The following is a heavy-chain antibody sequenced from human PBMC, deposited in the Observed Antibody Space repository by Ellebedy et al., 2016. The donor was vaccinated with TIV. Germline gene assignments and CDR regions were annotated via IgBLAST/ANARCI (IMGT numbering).Heavy chain of an antibody. V-gene: IGHV3-7*01. Sequence: GESLKISCTASGFTFGDYAMTWVRQAPGQGLEWVANIKGDGSEKYYVESVKGRFTISRDNAKNSLYLQMNSLRAEDTAVYYCARDNWAMGSSGWYLTGGGYYYYYMDVWGKGTTVTVSS. CDR1: GFTFGDYA. CDR3: ARDNWAMGSSGWYLTGGGYYYYYMDV. J-gene: IGHJ6*03. D-gene: IGHD6-19*01. CDR2: IKGDGSEK.